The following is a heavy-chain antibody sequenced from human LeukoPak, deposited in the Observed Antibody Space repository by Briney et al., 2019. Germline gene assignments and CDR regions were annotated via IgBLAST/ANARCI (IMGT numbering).Heavy chain of an antibody. CDR1: GDSVSSNSAV. J-gene: IGHJ3*02. Sequence: SQTLSLTCAISGDSVSSNSAVWNWIRQSPSRGLEWLGRTYYRSNRSKWYYDYAASLKTRITINPDASKNQFSLQLNSVTPEETAVYYCARGFPTNAFDIGGQGTMVTVSS. V-gene: IGHV6-1*01. CDR2: TYYRSNRSKWYY. CDR3: ARGFPTNAFDI.